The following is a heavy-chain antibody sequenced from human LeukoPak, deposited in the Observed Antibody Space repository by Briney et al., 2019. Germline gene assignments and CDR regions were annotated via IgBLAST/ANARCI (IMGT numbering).Heavy chain of an antibody. CDR2: IYHSGGS. Sequence: PSETLSLTCVVSGYSISNDYYWGWIRQPPGKGLEWIGDIYHSGGSYYNPSLKSRVTILVDTSKNQFSLKLSSVTAADPAVYYCAKAGTIGIHHWFDPWGQGNLGTVSS. D-gene: IGHD1-14*01. J-gene: IGHJ5*02. CDR1: GYSISNDYY. V-gene: IGHV4-38-2*01. CDR3: AKAGTIGIHHWFDP.